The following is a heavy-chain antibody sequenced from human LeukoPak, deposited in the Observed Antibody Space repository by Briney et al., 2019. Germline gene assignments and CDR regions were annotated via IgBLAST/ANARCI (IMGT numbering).Heavy chain of an antibody. V-gene: IGHV3-30*02. J-gene: IGHJ4*02. CDR2: IRYDGSNK. CDR1: GFTFSSYS. CDR3: AKDRGRNSSSPEGRY. D-gene: IGHD6-6*01. Sequence: GGSLRLSCAASGFTFSSYSMNWVRQAPGKGLEWVAFIRYDGSNKYYADSVKGRFTISRDNSKNTLYLQMNSLRAEDTAVYYCAKDRGRNSSSPEGRYWGQGTLVTVSS.